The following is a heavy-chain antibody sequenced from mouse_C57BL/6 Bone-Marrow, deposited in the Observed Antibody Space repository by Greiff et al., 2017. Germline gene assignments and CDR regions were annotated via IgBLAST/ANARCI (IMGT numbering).Heavy chain of an antibody. J-gene: IGHJ4*01. D-gene: IGHD2-13*01. V-gene: IGHV3-6*01. CDR2: ISYDGSN. CDR3: ARADYVCMDY. Sequence: EVQRVESGPGLVKPSQSLSLTCSVTGYSITSGYYWNWIRQFPGNKLEWMGYISYDGSNNYNPSLKNRISITRDTSKNQFFLKLNSVTTEDTATYYCARADYVCMDYWGQGTSVTVSS. CDR1: GYSITSGYY.